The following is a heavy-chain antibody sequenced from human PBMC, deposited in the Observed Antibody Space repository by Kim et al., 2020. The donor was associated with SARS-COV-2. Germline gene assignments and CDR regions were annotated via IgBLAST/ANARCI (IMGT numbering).Heavy chain of an antibody. CDR3: AKDFSPPITMVRGVIGA. J-gene: IGHJ5*02. Sequence: GSLRLSCAASGFTFSSYGMHWVRQAPGKGLEWVAVISYDGSNKYYADSVKGRFTISRDNSKNTLYLQMNSLRAEDTAVYYCAKDFSPPITMVRGVIGAWGQGTLVTVSS. V-gene: IGHV3-30*18. D-gene: IGHD3-10*01. CDR2: ISYDGSNK. CDR1: GFTFSSYG.